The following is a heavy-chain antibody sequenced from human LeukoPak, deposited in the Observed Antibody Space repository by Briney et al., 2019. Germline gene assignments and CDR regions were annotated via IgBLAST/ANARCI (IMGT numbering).Heavy chain of an antibody. CDR1: GYTFTSYA. J-gene: IGHJ6*02. D-gene: IGHD3-3*01. V-gene: IGHV7-4-1*02. Sequence: ASAKVSCKASGYTFTSYAMNWVRQAPGQGLEWMGWINTNTGNPTYAQGFTGRFVFSLDTSVSTAYLQISSLKAEDTAVYYCARESYPIFGVVIIPIHGMDVWGQGTTVTVSS. CDR2: INTNTGNP. CDR3: ARESYPIFGVVIIPIHGMDV.